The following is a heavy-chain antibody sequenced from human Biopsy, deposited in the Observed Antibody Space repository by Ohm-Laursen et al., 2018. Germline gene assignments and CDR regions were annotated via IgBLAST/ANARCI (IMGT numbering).Heavy chain of an antibody. V-gene: IGHV4-59*12. D-gene: IGHD1-14*01. J-gene: IGHJ5*02. CDR3: ARDRDRRGWFDP. CDR2: ISYSGST. CDR1: GGSISGSS. Sequence: GTLSLTCTVSGGSISGSSWSWIRQAPGRGLEWGGYISYSGSTSHNPSLKSRITISVDTSKNQISLKVTSVTAADTAVYYCARDRDRRGWFDPWGQGTLVAVSS.